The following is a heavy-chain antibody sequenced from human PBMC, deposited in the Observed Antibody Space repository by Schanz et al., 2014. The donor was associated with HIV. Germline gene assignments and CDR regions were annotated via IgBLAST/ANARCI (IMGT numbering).Heavy chain of an antibody. V-gene: IGHV3-74*01. CDR2: ITPDGSVT. Sequence: EVQLVESGGGLIKPGESLRLSCVTSGFTFGTKWMYWVRQGPGKGLAWVSYITPDGSVTYADSVKGRFTTSRDSSKNTLYLQMASLRDEDTAVYYCARDPSGNYYRYHFDYWGQGSLVTVSS. CDR1: GFTFGTKW. D-gene: IGHD1-26*01. CDR3: ARDPSGNYYRYHFDY. J-gene: IGHJ4*02.